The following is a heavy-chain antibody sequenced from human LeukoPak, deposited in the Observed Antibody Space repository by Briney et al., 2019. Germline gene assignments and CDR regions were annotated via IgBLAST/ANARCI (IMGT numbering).Heavy chain of an antibody. CDR3: ARLESVEMATYYFDY. Sequence: PGESLKISCKGSGYSFTSYWIGWVRQMPGKGLEWMGIIYPGDSDTRYSPSFQGQVTISADKSISTAYLQWSSLKASDTAMYYCARLESVEMATYYFDYWGQGTLVTVSS. J-gene: IGHJ4*02. V-gene: IGHV5-51*01. CDR1: GYSFTSYW. CDR2: IYPGDSDT. D-gene: IGHD5-24*01.